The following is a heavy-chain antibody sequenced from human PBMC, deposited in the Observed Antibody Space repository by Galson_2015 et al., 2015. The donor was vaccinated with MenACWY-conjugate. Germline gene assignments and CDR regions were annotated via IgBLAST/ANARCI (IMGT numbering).Heavy chain of an antibody. J-gene: IGHJ5*02. V-gene: IGHV3-23*01. D-gene: IGHD6-19*01. CDR1: GFTFTYYA. CDR2: VSGSGDRT. CDR3: AKGWGDGWYIHH. Sequence: SLRLSCAASGFTFTYYAMAWVRQAPEKGLEWVSIVSGSGDRTYYADSVKGRFTISRDTSKNTLNLQMNRLRADDTAVYFCAKGWGDGWYIHHWGRGTRVTVSA.